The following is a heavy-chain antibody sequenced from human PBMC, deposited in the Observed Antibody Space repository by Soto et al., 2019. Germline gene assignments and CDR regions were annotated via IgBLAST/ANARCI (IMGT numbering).Heavy chain of an antibody. CDR2: VYYSGNT. CDR1: GGSISGSNSYY. CDR3: TRHSHSGWQEY. V-gene: IGHV4-39*01. Sequence: QLQLQESGPGLVKPSETLSLTCSVSGGSISGSNSYYWAWIRQPPGKGLEWIGSVYYSGNTYYGPSLKSRVPLSVDTSKNQFSLKLNSVSAADAAVYYCTRHSHSGWQEYWGQGILVTVSS. D-gene: IGHD5-12*01. J-gene: IGHJ4*02.